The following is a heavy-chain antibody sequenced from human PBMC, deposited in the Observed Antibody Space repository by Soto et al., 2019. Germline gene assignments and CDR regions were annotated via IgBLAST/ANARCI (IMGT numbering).Heavy chain of an antibody. V-gene: IGHV4-59*01. CDR2: IYYSGST. CDR1: GGSISSYY. J-gene: IGHJ6*02. D-gene: IGHD2-21*02. Sequence: SETLSLTCTVSGGSISSYYWSWIRQPPGKGLEWIGYIYYSGSTNYNPSLKSRVTISVDTSKNQFSLKLSSVTAADTAVYYCARGRAGDYGLYYYYGMDVWGQGTTVTVSS. CDR3: ARGRAGDYGLYYYYGMDV.